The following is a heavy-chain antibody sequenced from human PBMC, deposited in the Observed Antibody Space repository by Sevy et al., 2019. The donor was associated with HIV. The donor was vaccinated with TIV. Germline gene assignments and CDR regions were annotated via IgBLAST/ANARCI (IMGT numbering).Heavy chain of an antibody. D-gene: IGHD1-26*01. CDR1: GYTFTGYY. V-gene: IGHV1-2*02. Sequence: ASVKVSCKASGYTFTGYYMHWVRQAPGQGLEWMGWINPNSGGTNDAQKFQGRVTMTRDTSISTAYMELSRLRSDDTAVYYCARVRRYYVPFDYWGQGTLVTVSS. J-gene: IGHJ4*02. CDR2: INPNSGGT. CDR3: ARVRRYYVPFDY.